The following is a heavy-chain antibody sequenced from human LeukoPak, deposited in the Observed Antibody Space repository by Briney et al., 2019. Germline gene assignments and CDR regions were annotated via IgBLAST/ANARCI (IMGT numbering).Heavy chain of an antibody. Sequence: SETLSLTCTVSGDSISIYYWNWIRQPPGKGLEWIGYIYYNGNTNYNPSLKSRVTISVDTSKNQFSLKLSSVTAADTAVYYCARVGSGETNYYYYGMDVWGQGTTVTVSS. D-gene: IGHD6-19*01. J-gene: IGHJ6*02. CDR3: ARVGSGETNYYYYGMDV. CDR2: IYYNGNT. V-gene: IGHV4-59*01. CDR1: GDSISIYY.